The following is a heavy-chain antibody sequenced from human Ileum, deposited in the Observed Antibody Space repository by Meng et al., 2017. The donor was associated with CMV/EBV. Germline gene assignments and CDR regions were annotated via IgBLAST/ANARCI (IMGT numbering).Heavy chain of an antibody. Sequence: QVQLQQSGPGLVKPSQTFSLTCAISGDSVSSNIAAWSWIRQSPSRGLEWLGRTYYRSKWYDDYAVSVKSRVTITPDTSKNQFSLHLNSVSPEDTAIYFCAREMGAHDYWGQGTLVTVSS. J-gene: IGHJ4*02. D-gene: IGHD4/OR15-4a*01. V-gene: IGHV6-1*01. CDR2: TYYRSKWYD. CDR1: GDSVSSNIAA. CDR3: AREMGAHDY.